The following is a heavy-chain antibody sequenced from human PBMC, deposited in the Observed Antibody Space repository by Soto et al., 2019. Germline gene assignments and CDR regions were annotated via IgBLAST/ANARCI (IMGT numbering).Heavy chain of an antibody. D-gene: IGHD3-16*01. CDR3: AGGLDGDYYYYYGMDV. CDR2: INAGNGNT. Sequence: GASVKVSCTASGYTLTSYAMHWVRQATRQRLEWMGWINAGNGNTKYSQKFQGRVTITRDTSASTAYMELSSLRSEDTAVYYCAGGLDGDYYYYYGMDVWGQGTTVTVSS. J-gene: IGHJ6*02. V-gene: IGHV1-3*01. CDR1: GYTLTSYA.